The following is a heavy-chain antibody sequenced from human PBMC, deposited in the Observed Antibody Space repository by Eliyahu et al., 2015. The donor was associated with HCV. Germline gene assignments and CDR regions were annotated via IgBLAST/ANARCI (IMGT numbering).Heavy chain of an antibody. CDR2: ISYDGSSE. Sequence: QVQLEESGGGVVQPGRSLRVSCAASGFXFNTFAMHWVRQAPGKGLEWVAVISYDGSSEYNGDSVKGRFTVSRDTSKNIVYLQMSRLRADDTAVYYCARSLTREEDAFDIWGQGTMVTVSS. CDR1: GFXFNTFA. V-gene: IGHV3-30*04. J-gene: IGHJ3*02. CDR3: ARSLTREEDAFDI.